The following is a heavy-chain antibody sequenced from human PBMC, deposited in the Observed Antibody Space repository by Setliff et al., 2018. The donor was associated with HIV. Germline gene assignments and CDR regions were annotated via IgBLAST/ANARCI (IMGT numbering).Heavy chain of an antibody. V-gene: IGHV4-59*01. CDR2: IYYSGIT. CDR3: ARDPPGYGDSKDY. D-gene: IGHD4-17*01. Sequence: SETLSLTCTVSDGSFSSDYWTWIRQTPGKGLEWIGYIYYSGITTYNPSLKSRVTISIDTSKNQFSLRLRSVTAADTAVYYCARDPPGYGDSKDYWGQGKLVTVSS. J-gene: IGHJ4*02. CDR1: DGSFSSDY.